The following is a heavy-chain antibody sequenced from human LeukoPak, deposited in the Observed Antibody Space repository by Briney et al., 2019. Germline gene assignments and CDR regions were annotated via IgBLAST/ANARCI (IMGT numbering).Heavy chain of an antibody. CDR2: ISYDGSNK. CDR1: GFTIGSYG. V-gene: IGHV3-30*18. D-gene: IGHD1-26*01. J-gene: IGHJ4*02. Sequence: GGSLRLPCAASGFTIGSYGMHWVRQAPGKGLEWVAVISYDGSNKYYADSVKGRFTISRDNSKNTLYLQMNSLRAEDTAVYYCAKDRDSGSYRGTFDYWGQGTLVTVSS. CDR3: AKDRDSGSYRGTFDY.